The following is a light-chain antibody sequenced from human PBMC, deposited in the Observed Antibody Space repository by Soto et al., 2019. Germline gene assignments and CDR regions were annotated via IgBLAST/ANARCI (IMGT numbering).Light chain of an antibody. CDR1: QSVSNNY. CDR3: QQYGSSPAT. Sequence: EVEMTQPQGTLSLSTGERDTLSCRVSQSVSNNYLAWYQQKPGQAPRLLIYGASSRAIGIPDRFSGSGSGTDFTLTISRLEPEDFAVYYCQQYGSSPATFGQGTKVDIK. CDR2: GAS. V-gene: IGKV3-20*01. J-gene: IGKJ1*01.